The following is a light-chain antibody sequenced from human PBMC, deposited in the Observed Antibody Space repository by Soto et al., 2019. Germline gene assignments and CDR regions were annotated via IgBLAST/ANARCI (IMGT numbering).Light chain of an antibody. V-gene: IGLV1-40*01. CDR1: SSNIGAGYD. J-gene: IGLJ1*01. CDR3: QSYDSSLSKV. Sequence: QLALTQPPSVSWAPGQRVTISCTGSSSNIGAGYDVHWYQQLPGTAPRLLIYGNSNRPSGVPDRFSGSKSGTSASLAITGLQAEDEADHYCQSYDSSLSKVFGTGTKVTVL. CDR2: GNS.